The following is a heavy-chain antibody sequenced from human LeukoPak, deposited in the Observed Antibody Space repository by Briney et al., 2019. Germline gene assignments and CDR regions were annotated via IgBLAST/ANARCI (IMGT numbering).Heavy chain of an antibody. CDR2: INHSGST. D-gene: IGHD3-22*01. Sequence: PSETLSLTCAVYGGSFSGYYWSWIRQPPGKGLEWIGEINHSGSTYYNPSLKSRVTISVDTSKNQFSLKLSSVTAADTAVYYCASTKTGYDSSGYYEEGYYWGQGTLVTVSS. V-gene: IGHV4-34*09. CDR1: GGSFSGYY. CDR3: ASTKTGYDSSGYYEEGYY. J-gene: IGHJ4*02.